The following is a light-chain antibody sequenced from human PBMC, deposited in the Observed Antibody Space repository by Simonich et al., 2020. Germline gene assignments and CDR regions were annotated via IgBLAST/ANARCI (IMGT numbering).Light chain of an antibody. CDR3: MQSIQLPLFT. Sequence: DIVMTQTPLSLSVTPGQPAFISCKSSQSLLHSDGKTYLYWYLQKPGQSPQLLIYEVSNRCSGVPDRFSGSGSGTDFTLKISRVEAEDVGVYYCMQSIQLPLFTFGPGTKVDIK. V-gene: IGKV2D-29*02. J-gene: IGKJ3*01. CDR1: QSLLHSDGKTY. CDR2: EVS.